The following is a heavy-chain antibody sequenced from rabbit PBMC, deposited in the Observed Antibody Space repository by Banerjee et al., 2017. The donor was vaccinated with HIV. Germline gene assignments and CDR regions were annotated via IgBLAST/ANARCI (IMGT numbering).Heavy chain of an antibody. J-gene: IGHJ5*01. CDR3: ARSYDDAGDPDWLDL. V-gene: IGHV1S40*01. Sequence: QSLEESGGDLVKPEGSLTLTCKASGFSFSSSYYMCWVRQAPGKGLEWIACIYTVSSGSTYYASWAKGRFTISKTSSTTVTLQMTSLTAADTATYFCARSYDDAGDPDWLDLWGPGTLVTVS. D-gene: IGHD2-1*01. CDR2: IYTVSSGST. CDR1: GFSFSSSYY.